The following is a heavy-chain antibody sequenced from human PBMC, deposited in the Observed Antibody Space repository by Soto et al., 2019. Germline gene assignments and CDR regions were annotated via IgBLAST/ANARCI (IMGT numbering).Heavy chain of an antibody. CDR3: ARQHYYDSSGYYTWN. CDR1: GGSIRSNIYY. J-gene: IGHJ4*02. D-gene: IGHD3-22*01. Sequence: SETLSLTCSVSGGSIRSNIYYWGWIRRPPGKGLEWIATVHYSGSTYYTPSLKNRVTISADTSNNQFSLRLNSVTAADTAVYNCARQHYYDSSGYYTWNWGQGTLVTVSS. CDR2: VHYSGST. V-gene: IGHV4-39*01.